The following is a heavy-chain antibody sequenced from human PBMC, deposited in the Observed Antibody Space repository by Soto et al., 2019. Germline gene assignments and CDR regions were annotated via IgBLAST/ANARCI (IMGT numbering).Heavy chain of an antibody. D-gene: IGHD1-26*01. CDR3: AREKRFGFSGSYTLAY. J-gene: IGHJ4*02. CDR2: INAGNCNT. V-gene: IGHV1-3*01. CDR1: GYTXRSYA. Sequence: GXAXKVSFQAAGYTXRSYAMDWVRQVPGQRLGWMGWINAGNCNTKYSQKFQGRVTITRDTSASTDYMELSSLRSEQTALYSCAREKRFGFSGSYTLAYWGQGTLGTVS.